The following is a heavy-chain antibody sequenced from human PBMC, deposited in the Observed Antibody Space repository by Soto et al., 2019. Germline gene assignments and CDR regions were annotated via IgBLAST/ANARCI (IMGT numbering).Heavy chain of an antibody. CDR2: IIPIFGTA. CDR1: GGTFSSYA. CDR3: ARDPNYYDSSGYYYVPNYFDY. D-gene: IGHD3-22*01. Sequence: SVKVSCKASGGTFSSYAISWVRQAPGQGLEWMGGIIPIFGTANYAQKFQGRVTITADRSTSTAYMELSSLRSEDTAVYYCARDPNYYDSSGYYYVPNYFDYWGQGTLVTVSS. V-gene: IGHV1-69*06. J-gene: IGHJ4*02.